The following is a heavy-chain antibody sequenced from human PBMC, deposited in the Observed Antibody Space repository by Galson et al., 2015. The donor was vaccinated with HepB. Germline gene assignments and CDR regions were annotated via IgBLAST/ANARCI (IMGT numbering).Heavy chain of an antibody. Sequence: SLRLSCAASGFTFSSYAMHWVRQAPGRGLEWVAVISYDGSNKYYADSVKGRFTISRDNSKNTLYLQMNSLRAEDTAVYYCARDLYDSSGYWSFDYWGQGTLVTVSS. CDR2: ISYDGSNK. D-gene: IGHD3-22*01. V-gene: IGHV3-30*04. CDR1: GFTFSSYA. J-gene: IGHJ4*02. CDR3: ARDLYDSSGYWSFDY.